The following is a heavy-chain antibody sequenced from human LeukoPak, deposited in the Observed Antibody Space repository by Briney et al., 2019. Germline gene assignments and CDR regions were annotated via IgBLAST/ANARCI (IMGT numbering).Heavy chain of an antibody. CDR2: ISSSGSTI. V-gene: IGHV3-48*03. CDR3: AELGITMIGGV. CDR1: GFTFSSYE. J-gene: IGHJ6*04. D-gene: IGHD3-10*02. Sequence: GGSLRLSCAASGFTFSSYEMNGVRQAPGKGLEWVSYISSSGSTIYYADSVKGRFTSSRDNAKNSLYLQMNILRAEDTAVYYCAELGITMIGGVWGKGTTVTISS.